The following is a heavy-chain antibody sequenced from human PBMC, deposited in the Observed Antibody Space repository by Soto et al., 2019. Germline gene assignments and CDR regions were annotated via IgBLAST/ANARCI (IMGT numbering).Heavy chain of an antibody. Sequence: QVQLLESGGGVVPPGRSLRLSCAASGFTFSSYAIHWVRQAPGKGLEWVALIGYDGNTKHYADTVKGRFTISRDNSNKTTYPQMNSLRTEDTAVYYCARVEAVAVTWWYFDLWSRGTLVTVSS. CDR3: ARVEAVAVTWWYFDL. V-gene: IGHV3-30*03. D-gene: IGHD6-19*01. J-gene: IGHJ2*01. CDR1: GFTFSSYA. CDR2: IGYDGNTK.